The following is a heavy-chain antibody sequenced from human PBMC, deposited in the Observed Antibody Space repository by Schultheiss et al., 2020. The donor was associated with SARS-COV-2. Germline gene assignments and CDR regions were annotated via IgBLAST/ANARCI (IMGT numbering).Heavy chain of an antibody. V-gene: IGHV4-59*01. D-gene: IGHD3-16*01. CDR1: GDFFSTYY. J-gene: IGHJ6*02. CDR2: VRLSGST. Sequence: SQTLSLTCAVSGDFFSTYYWSWVRQPPGKGLEWIGYVRLSGSTDYNPSLRSRVTISVDRSKNQFSLRLTSVTAADTAVYYCARGAGLTPTGGRGMDVWGQGTTVTVSS. CDR3: ARGAGLTPTGGRGMDV.